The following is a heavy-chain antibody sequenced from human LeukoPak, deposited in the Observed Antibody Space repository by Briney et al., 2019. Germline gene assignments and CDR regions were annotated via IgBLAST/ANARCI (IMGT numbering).Heavy chain of an antibody. V-gene: IGHV3-53*01. D-gene: IGHD3-10*01. CDR1: GFTVSSNY. Sequence: GGSLRLSCAASGFTVSSNYMSWVRQAPGKGLEWVSVIYSGGSTYYADSVKGRFTISRDNSKNTLYLQMNSLRAEDTAVYYCARDSCGSGSHTGRTDYWGQGTLVTVSS. CDR2: IYSGGST. J-gene: IGHJ4*02. CDR3: ARDSCGSGSHTGRTDY.